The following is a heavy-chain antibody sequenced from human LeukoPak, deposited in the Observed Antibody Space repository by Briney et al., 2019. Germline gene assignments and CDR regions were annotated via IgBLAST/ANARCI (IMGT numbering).Heavy chain of an antibody. CDR2: IYYGGST. CDR1: GGSISSYY. D-gene: IGHD2-15*01. CDR3: ARRAFKDIEHAFDI. J-gene: IGHJ3*02. V-gene: IGHV4-59*01. Sequence: SETLSLTCTVSGGSISSYYWSWLRQPPGKGLEWIGYIYYGGSTNYNPSLRRRITISVEPSKNQSSLRLSSVAAADTAVYYWARRAFKDIEHAFDIWGQGTMVTVSS.